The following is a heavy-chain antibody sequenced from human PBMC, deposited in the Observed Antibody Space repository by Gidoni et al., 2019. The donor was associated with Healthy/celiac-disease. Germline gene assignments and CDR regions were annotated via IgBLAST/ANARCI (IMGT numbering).Heavy chain of an antibody. CDR1: GFTFSSYA. D-gene: IGHD6-19*01. J-gene: IGHJ4*02. V-gene: IGHV3-30-3*01. CDR3: ARVFSSGWYSPFDY. CDR2: ISYDGSNK. Sequence: QVQLVESGGGVVQPGRSLRLSCAASGFTFSSYAMHWVRQAPGKGLEWVAVISYDGSNKYYADSVKGRFTISRDNSKNTLYLQMNSLRAEDTAVYYCARVFSSGWYSPFDYWGQGTLVTVSS.